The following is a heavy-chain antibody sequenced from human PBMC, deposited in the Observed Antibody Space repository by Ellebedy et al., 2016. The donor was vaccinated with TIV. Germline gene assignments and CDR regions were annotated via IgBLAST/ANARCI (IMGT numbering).Heavy chain of an antibody. D-gene: IGHD6-19*01. CDR2: ISGSGGST. CDR3: AKPQWLVRGYFDL. Sequence: GESLKISXAASGFTFSSYAMSWVRQAPGKGLEWVSAISGSGGSTYYADSVKGRFTISRDNSKNTLYLQMNSLRAEDTAVYYCAKPQWLVRGYFDLWGRGTLVTVSS. CDR1: GFTFSSYA. J-gene: IGHJ2*01. V-gene: IGHV3-23*01.